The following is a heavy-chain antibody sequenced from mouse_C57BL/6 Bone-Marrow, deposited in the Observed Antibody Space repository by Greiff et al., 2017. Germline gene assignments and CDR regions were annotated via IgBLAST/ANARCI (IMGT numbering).Heavy chain of an antibody. CDR3: ARWDGNPAWFAY. Sequence: QVQLQQSGAELVRPGPSVKMSCKASGYTFTNYWIGWAKQRPGHGLEWIGDIYPGGGYTNYNEKFKGKATLTADKSSSTAYMQFSSLTSEDSAIYYGARWDGNPAWFAYWGQGTLVTVSA. D-gene: IGHD2-1*01. CDR1: GYTFTNYW. V-gene: IGHV1-63*01. J-gene: IGHJ3*01. CDR2: IYPGGGYT.